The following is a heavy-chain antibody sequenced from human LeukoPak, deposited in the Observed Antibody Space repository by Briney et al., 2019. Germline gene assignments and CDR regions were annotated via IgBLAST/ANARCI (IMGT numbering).Heavy chain of an antibody. D-gene: IGHD5-18*01. J-gene: IGHJ4*02. CDR3: ARARGYTLFDY. Sequence: GGSLRLSCAASGFTFSSNYMSWVRQAPGSGLEWVSVIYSGGSTYYSDSVKGRFTISRDNSKNTLYLQMNSLRAEDTAVYFCARARGYTLFDYWGQGTLVTVSS. CDR2: IYSGGST. CDR1: GFTFSSNY. V-gene: IGHV3-53*01.